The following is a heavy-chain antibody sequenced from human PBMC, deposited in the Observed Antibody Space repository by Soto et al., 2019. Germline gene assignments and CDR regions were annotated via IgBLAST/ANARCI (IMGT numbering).Heavy chain of an antibody. V-gene: IGHV3-21*06. CDR2: ISSRGTYI. CDR3: ARAGDSYGYVGPCHYYGMDV. Sequence: EVHLMESGGGLVTPGGSLRLSCAASEFSLDDFSMNWVRQVPGRGLEWVSSISSRGTYIYYVDSVRGRFTISRDNAKNSLYLQMNSLRAEDTGVYHCARAGDSYGYVGPCHYYGMDVWGQGTTVTVSS. D-gene: IGHD5-18*01. CDR1: EFSLDDFS. J-gene: IGHJ6*02.